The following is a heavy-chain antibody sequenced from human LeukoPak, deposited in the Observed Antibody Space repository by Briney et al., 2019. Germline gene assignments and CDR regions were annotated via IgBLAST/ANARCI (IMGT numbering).Heavy chain of an antibody. Sequence: GASVKVSCKISGYTLTELSMHWVRRAPGKGLEWMGGFDPEDGETIYAQKFQGRVTMTEDTSTDTAYMELSSLRSEDTAVYYCATTSHGSGWYRDDAFDIWGQGTMVTVSS. V-gene: IGHV1-24*01. J-gene: IGHJ3*02. CDR1: GYTLTELS. CDR3: ATTSHGSGWYRDDAFDI. CDR2: FDPEDGET. D-gene: IGHD6-19*01.